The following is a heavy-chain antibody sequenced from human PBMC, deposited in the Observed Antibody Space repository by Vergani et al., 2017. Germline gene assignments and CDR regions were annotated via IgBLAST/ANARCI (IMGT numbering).Heavy chain of an antibody. J-gene: IGHJ3*02. CDR2: IDRNYGVK. CDR3: ARDDIVGATTTPDAFDI. V-gene: IGHV3-9*01. Sequence: VEAGGGLVQPGGSLRLSCTASGFTFQAFAFHWVRQVSGRGLEWVSGIDRNYGVKNGNSFEGRFSISRDNAKKAVFLQMNSLRAEDTAVYYCARDDIVGATTTPDAFDIWGQGTMVTVSS. D-gene: IGHD1-26*01. CDR1: GFTFQAFA.